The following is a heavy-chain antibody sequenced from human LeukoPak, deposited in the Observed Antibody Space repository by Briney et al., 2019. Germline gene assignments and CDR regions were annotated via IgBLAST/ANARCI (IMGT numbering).Heavy chain of an antibody. Sequence: GGSLRLSCAASGFTFSDYYMSWIRQAPGKGLEWVSYISSSSSYTNYADSVKGRFTISRDNAKNSLYLQMNSLRAEDTAVYYCARDLTYYYSSGSSHDAFDIWGQGTMVTVSS. V-gene: IGHV3-11*06. D-gene: IGHD3-10*01. J-gene: IGHJ3*02. CDR1: GFTFSDYY. CDR3: ARDLTYYYSSGSSHDAFDI. CDR2: ISSSSSYT.